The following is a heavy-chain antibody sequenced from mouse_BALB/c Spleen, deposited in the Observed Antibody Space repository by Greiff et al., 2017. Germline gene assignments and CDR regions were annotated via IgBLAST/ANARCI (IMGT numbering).Heavy chain of an antibody. CDR1: GFSLTSYD. Sequence: QVQLKESGPGLVAPSQSLSITCTVSGFSLTSYDISWIRQPPGKGLEWLGVIWTGGGTNYNSAFMSRLSISKDNSKSQVFLKMNSLQTDDTAIYYCVRGRYDYDYFDYWGQGTTLTVSS. CDR3: VRGRYDYDYFDY. V-gene: IGHV2-9-2*01. D-gene: IGHD2-4*01. J-gene: IGHJ2*01. CDR2: IWTGGGT.